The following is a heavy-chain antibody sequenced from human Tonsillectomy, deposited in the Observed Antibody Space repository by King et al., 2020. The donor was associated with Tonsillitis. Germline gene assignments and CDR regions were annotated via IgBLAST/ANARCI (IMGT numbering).Heavy chain of an antibody. Sequence: QLVQSGAEVKKPGASMKVSCRASEDTFNNIYIHWVRQAPGQGLEWMGVINPRDGNTHYAQKFQGRVAMTRDTSTSTVYMELSSLRSEDTAVYYCARARPGMYKGVPVAGFRVDYWGQGTLVTVSS. V-gene: IGHV1-46*02. J-gene: IGHJ4*02. CDR2: INPRDGNT. CDR1: EDTFNNIY. CDR3: ARARPGMYKGVPVAGFRVDY. D-gene: IGHD6-19*01.